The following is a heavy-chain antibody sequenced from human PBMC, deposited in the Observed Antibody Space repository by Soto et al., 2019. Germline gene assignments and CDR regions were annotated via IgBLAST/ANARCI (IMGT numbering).Heavy chain of an antibody. CDR1: GGSFSGYY. D-gene: IGHD4-17*01. V-gene: IGHV4-34*01. CDR3: ARFHREYGDCFDY. J-gene: IGHJ4*02. Sequence: SETLSLTCAVYGGSFSGYYWSWIRQPPGRGLEWIGEINHSGSTNYNPSLKSRVTISVDTSKNQFSLKLSSVTAADTAVYYCARFHREYGDCFDYWGQGTLVTVSS. CDR2: INHSGST.